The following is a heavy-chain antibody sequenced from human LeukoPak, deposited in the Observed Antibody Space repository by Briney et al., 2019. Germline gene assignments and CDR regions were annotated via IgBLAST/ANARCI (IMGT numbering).Heavy chain of an antibody. CDR3: AKYMGGRPTYNYFYYGMDV. J-gene: IGHJ6*02. CDR2: ISGSSGGT. Sequence: GGSLRLSCAASGCTFSSYAMSWVRQAPGKGLEWVSAISGSSGGTYYADSVKGRFTISRDNSKNTLYLQMNSLRAEDTALYYCAKYMGGRPTYNYFYYGMDVWGQGTTVTVSS. CDR1: GCTFSSYA. D-gene: IGHD2-15*01. V-gene: IGHV3-23*01.